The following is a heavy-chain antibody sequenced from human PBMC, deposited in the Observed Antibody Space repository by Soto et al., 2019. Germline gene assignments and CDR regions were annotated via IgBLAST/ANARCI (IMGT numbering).Heavy chain of an antibody. CDR1: GFSLSTYHMG. Sequence: SGPTGDPAQTLTLTCDFSGFSLSTYHMGVAWNRQPPGKALEWLALIYWDDDKRYSPSLKDRLAISKDTSSNQVVLTITNIDPGDSATYFCAHAGDYDLLTFDHWGPGTLVTVSS. V-gene: IGHV2-5*02. J-gene: IGHJ4*02. CDR3: AHAGDYDLLTFDH. D-gene: IGHD4-17*01. CDR2: IYWDDDK.